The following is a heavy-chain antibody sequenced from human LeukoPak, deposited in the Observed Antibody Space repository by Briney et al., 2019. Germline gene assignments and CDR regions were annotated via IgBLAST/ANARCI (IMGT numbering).Heavy chain of an antibody. CDR3: ARGRLRYYYYGMDV. CDR1: GGSISSYY. D-gene: IGHD5-18*01. Sequence: SETLSLTCTVSGGSISSYYWSWIRQPPGKGLEWIGYIYYSGSTNYNPSLKSRVTISVDTSKNQFSLKPSSVTAADTAVYYCARGRLRYYYYGMDVWGQGTTVTVSS. CDR2: IYYSGST. V-gene: IGHV4-59*01. J-gene: IGHJ6*02.